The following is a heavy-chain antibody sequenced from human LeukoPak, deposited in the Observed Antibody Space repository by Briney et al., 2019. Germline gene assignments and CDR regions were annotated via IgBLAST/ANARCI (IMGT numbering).Heavy chain of an antibody. CDR1: GGTFSSYA. J-gene: IGHJ4*02. D-gene: IGHD4/OR15-4a*01. CDR2: IIPIFGTA. CDR3: ARANLINDYGAIDY. Sequence: ASVKVSCKASGGTFSSYAISWVRQAPGQGLEWMGGIIPIFGTANYAQKFQGRVTITADESTSTAYMELSSLRSEDTAVYYCARANLINDYGAIDYWGQGTLATVSS. V-gene: IGHV1-69*13.